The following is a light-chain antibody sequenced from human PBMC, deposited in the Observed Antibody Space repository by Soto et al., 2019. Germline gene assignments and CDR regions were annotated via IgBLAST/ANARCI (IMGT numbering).Light chain of an antibody. V-gene: IGKV1-5*03. CDR1: QSISSW. CDR3: QQYNSYPRT. J-gene: IGKJ1*01. CDR2: KAS. Sequence: DIQMTQSPSTLSASVVDRVTITCRASQSISSWLAWYQQKPGKAPKLLIYKASSLESGVPSRFSGSGSVTEFTLTISSLQPDDFATYYCQQYNSYPRTFGQGTKVEI.